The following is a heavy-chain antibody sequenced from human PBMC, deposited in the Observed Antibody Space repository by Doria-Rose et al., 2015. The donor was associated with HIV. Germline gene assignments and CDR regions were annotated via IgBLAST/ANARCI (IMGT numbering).Heavy chain of an antibody. CDR1: GVSLSSPGMG. Sequence: QVQLVQSGPVLVKPTETLTLTCTVSGVSLSSPGMGVGWIRQPPGKALEWLANIFSDDERSYKTSLKSRLTISRGTSKSQVVLTMTDMDPVDTATYYCARIKSGRWYHKYYFDFWGQGTLVIVS. J-gene: IGHJ4*02. D-gene: IGHD6-13*01. CDR3: ARIKSGRWYHKYYFDF. CDR2: IFSDDER. V-gene: IGHV2-26*01.